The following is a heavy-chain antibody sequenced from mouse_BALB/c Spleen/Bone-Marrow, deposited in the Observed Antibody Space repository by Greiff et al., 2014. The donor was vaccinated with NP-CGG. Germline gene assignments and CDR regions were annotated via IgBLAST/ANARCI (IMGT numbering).Heavy chain of an antibody. V-gene: IGHV1S56*01. J-gene: IGHJ4*01. CDR3: ARKSQRAYDSMIY. Sequence: QVQLKESXPELVKPGASVRISCKASGYTFTSFYIHWVRQRPGQGLEWIGWIYPGDFSTKYNEKFKGKATLTADKSSSTASMQLSSLTSEDSAVYFCARKSQRAYDSMIYWGQGTSVTVSS. CDR2: IYPGDFST. D-gene: IGHD2-4*01. CDR1: GYTFTSFY.